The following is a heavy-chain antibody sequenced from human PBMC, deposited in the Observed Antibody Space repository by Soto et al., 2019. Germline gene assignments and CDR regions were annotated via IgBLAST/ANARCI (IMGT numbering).Heavy chain of an antibody. CDR2: IYYSGST. Sequence: SETLSLTCTVSGGSISSGDCYWSWIRQPPGKGLEWIGYIYYSGSTYYNPSLKSRVTISVDTSKNQFSLKLSSVTAADTAVYYCAKGATTDYFDYWGQGTLVTVSS. D-gene: IGHD1-26*01. CDR3: AKGATTDYFDY. CDR1: GGSISSGDCY. V-gene: IGHV4-30-4*01. J-gene: IGHJ4*02.